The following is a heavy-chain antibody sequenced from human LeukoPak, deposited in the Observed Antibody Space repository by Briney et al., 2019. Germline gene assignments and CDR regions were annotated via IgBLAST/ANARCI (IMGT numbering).Heavy chain of an antibody. D-gene: IGHD3-22*01. Sequence: GGSLRLSCAASGFRFSNYWMSWVRQAPGKGLEWVANIKPDGSDKYCVDSVKGRSTTSRDNAKNSLYLQMNSLRAEDTAVYYCARLGDRSGYYDFWGQGALVTVSS. V-gene: IGHV3-7*01. CDR3: ARLGDRSGYYDF. CDR2: IKPDGSDK. CDR1: GFRFSNYW. J-gene: IGHJ4*02.